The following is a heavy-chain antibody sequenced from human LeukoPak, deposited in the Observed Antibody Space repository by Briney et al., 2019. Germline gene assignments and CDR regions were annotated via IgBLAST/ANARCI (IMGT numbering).Heavy chain of an antibody. J-gene: IGHJ4*02. Sequence: SETLSLTCTVSGGSLSSGDYYWSWIRPPPGQSLEWIGYIYFSGSTYSTTSLKSRVTISVDTSKNQFSLKLSSVTAADTAVYYCARNLVPAAFDYWGQGTLVTVSS. CDR2: IYFSGST. V-gene: IGHV4-30-4*08. CDR1: GGSLSSGDYY. D-gene: IGHD2-2*01. CDR3: ARNLVPAAFDY.